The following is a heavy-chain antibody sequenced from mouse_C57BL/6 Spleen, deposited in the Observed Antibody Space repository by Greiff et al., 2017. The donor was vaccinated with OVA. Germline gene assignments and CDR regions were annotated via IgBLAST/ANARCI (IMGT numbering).Heavy chain of an antibody. Sequence: QVHVKQSGAELARPGASVKLSCKASGYTFTSYGISWVKQRTGQGLEWIGEIYPRSGNTYYNEKFKGKATLTADKSSSTAYMELRSLTSEDSAVYFCARERAYYSNPDAMDYWGQGTSVTVSS. CDR2: IYPRSGNT. V-gene: IGHV1-81*01. CDR1: GYTFTSYG. J-gene: IGHJ4*01. CDR3: ARERAYYSNPDAMDY. D-gene: IGHD2-5*01.